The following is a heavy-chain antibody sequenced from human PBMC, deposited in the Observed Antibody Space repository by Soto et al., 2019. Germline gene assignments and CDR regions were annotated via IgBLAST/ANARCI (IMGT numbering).Heavy chain of an antibody. J-gene: IGHJ3*02. V-gene: IGHV4-39*01. CDR1: GGSISSSSYY. D-gene: IGHD6-13*01. Sequence: SETLSLTCTVSGGSISSSSYYWGWIRQPPGKGLEWIGSIYYSGSTYYNPSLKSRVTISVDTSKNQFSLKLSSVTAADTAVYYCARHHSSSWYFYGAAFDIWGQGTMVTVSS. CDR3: ARHHSSSWYFYGAAFDI. CDR2: IYYSGST.